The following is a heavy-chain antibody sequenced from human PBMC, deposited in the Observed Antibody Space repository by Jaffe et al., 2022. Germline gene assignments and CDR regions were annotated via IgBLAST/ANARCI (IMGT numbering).Heavy chain of an antibody. V-gene: IGHV1-2*06. J-gene: IGHJ4*02. CDR2: INPNGGGT. D-gene: IGHD3-16*01. CDR1: GYTFTGYY. Sequence: QMHLVQSGAEVKKPGASVKVSCKASGYTFTGYYMNWVRQAPGQGLEWIGRINPNGGGTAYAQKFQGRVTMTRDTSINTAYLELSGLTSDDTAVYYCASPLFSYSSDYIWGSRIPFDYWGQGTLLTVSS. CDR3: ASPLFSYSSDYIWGSRIPFDY.